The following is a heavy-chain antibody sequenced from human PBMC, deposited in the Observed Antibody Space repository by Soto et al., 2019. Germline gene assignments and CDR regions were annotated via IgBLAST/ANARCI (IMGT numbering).Heavy chain of an antibody. J-gene: IGHJ6*02. CDR3: ARGSDRYSVGFYYYAMVV. CDR1: GVSVSSGSYY. D-gene: IGHD5-18*01. CDR2: VSYSGRT. Sequence: QVQLQESGPGLVKPSETLSLSCTVSGVSVSSGSYYWSWIRQPPGKGLEWIGFVSYSGRTNYHPSLTCRVTISLDPATNQFSLRVNSVTAADTAVYYCARGSDRYSVGFYYYAMVVWGQGTTVTVSS. V-gene: IGHV4-61*01.